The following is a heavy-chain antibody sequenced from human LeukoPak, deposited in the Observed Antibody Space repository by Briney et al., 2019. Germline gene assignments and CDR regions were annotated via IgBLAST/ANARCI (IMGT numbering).Heavy chain of an antibody. CDR3: AEALYGSGSYRAFDT. J-gene: IGHJ3*02. CDR1: GYTFTSYY. Sequence: ASVKVACKASGYTFTSYYMHWVRQPPGQGLEWMGIINPSGGSTSYAQKFQGRVTMARDTSTSTVYMELSSLRSEDTAVYYCAEALYGSGSYRAFDTWGQGTMVTVSS. D-gene: IGHD3-10*01. CDR2: INPSGGST. V-gene: IGHV1-46*01.